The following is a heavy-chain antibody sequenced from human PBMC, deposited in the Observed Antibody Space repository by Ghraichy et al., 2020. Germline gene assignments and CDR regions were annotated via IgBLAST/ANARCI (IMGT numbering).Heavy chain of an antibody. Sequence: LSLTCAASTFTFSNSAMHWVRQAPGKGLEWVAVIAQDGNFKNYAGSVKGRFTISRDNPKNTLSLQMNSLRIEDTAVYHCVSSGNGAYEAFLDSWGQGTLVTVSS. CDR2: IAQDGNFK. V-gene: IGHV3-30*04. CDR3: VSSGNGAYEAFLDS. D-gene: IGHD4-17*01. J-gene: IGHJ4*02. CDR1: TFTFSNSA.